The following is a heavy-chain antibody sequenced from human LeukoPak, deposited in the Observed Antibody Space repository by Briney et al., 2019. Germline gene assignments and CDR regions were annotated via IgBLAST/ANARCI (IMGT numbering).Heavy chain of an antibody. CDR3: ARAVTVVTAIHV. D-gene: IGHD2-21*02. J-gene: IGHJ4*02. Sequence: PGGSLRLSCAASGFTVSSNYMTWVRQAPGKGLEWVSVIYSGGGTYYADSVKGRFTISRDNSKNTLYLQMNSLGAEDTAVYYCARAVTVVTAIHVWGQGTLVTVSS. CDR2: IYSGGGT. V-gene: IGHV3-53*01. CDR1: GFTVSSNY.